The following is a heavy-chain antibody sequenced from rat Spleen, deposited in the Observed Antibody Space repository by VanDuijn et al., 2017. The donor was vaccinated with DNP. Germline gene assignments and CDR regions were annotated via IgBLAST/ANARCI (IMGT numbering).Heavy chain of an antibody. V-gene: IGHV5S10*01. D-gene: IGHD4-6*01. CDR3: ATGLGDY. CDR2: ISYNGGTP. Sequence: EVQLVESGGGLVQPGGSLKLSCAASGFTFSDYNMAWVRQAPKKGLDWVATISYNGGTPYYRDSVKGRFTISRDNAKSTLYLQMDSLRSEDTATYYCATGLGDYWGQGVMVTVSS. CDR1: GFTFSDYN. J-gene: IGHJ2*01.